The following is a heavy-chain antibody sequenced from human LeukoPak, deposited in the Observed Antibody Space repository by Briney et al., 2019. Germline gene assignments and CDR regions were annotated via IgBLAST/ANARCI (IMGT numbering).Heavy chain of an antibody. J-gene: IGHJ4*02. CDR1: GYSFTNYY. Sequence: ASVTVSCKPSGYSFTNYYIHWVRQAPGQGLEWVGWINPASAGAIFAQKFQGKVSLTWDTSMTTAYMDLTSLRSDDTAIYYCARQLGNYYRAFDYWGQGSLVTVSS. CDR3: ARQLGNYYRAFDY. V-gene: IGHV1-2*02. CDR2: INPASAGA. D-gene: IGHD1-26*01.